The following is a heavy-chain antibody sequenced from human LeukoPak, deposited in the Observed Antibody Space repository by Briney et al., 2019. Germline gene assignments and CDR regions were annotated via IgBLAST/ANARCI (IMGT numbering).Heavy chain of an antibody. CDR2: ISHSGST. Sequence: SETLSLTCAVYGGSFSTYYWSWIRQPPGKGLEWIGEISHSGSTNYNPSLKSRLTISVDTSKNQFSLKLSSVTAADTAMYYCASEHRITMVRGVIPRWFDPWGQGTLVTVSS. J-gene: IGHJ5*02. CDR3: ASEHRITMVRGVIPRWFDP. CDR1: GGSFSTYY. D-gene: IGHD3-10*01. V-gene: IGHV4-34*01.